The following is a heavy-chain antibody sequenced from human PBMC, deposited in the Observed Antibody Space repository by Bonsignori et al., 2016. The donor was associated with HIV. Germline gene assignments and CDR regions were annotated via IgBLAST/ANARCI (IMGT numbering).Heavy chain of an antibody. Sequence: WVRQAPGQGLEWMGGIIPILGIANYAQKFQGRVTITADESTSTVYMELSSLRSEDTAVYYCARPRGVTMIIVADAFDIWGQGTMVTVSS. V-gene: IGHV1-69*10. CDR3: ARPRGVTMIIVADAFDI. CDR2: IIPILGIA. D-gene: IGHD3-22*01. J-gene: IGHJ3*02.